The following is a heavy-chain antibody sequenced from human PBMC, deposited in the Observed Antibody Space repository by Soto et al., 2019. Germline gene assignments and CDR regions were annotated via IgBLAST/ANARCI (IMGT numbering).Heavy chain of an antibody. CDR3: ARFFGSGFDY. Sequence: EVQLVESGGGLVQPGGSLRLSCVASGFTFSTDSMNWVRQAPGKGLEWVAHISTSGTTRYYADSVKGRFTISRDNAKTSLYLQMDSLRNEDTAVYYCARFFGSGFDYWGQGTLVTVSS. D-gene: IGHD6-19*01. V-gene: IGHV3-48*02. CDR1: GFTFSTDS. J-gene: IGHJ4*02. CDR2: ISTSGTTR.